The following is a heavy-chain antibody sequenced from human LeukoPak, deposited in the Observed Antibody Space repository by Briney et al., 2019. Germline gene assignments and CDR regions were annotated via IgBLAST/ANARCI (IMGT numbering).Heavy chain of an antibody. Sequence: GGSLRLSCAASGFTFSSYGMHWVRQAPGKGLEWVAVISYDGSNKSYADSVKGRFTISRDNSKNTLYLQMNSLRAEDTAVYYCAKCGGSPGWYYYMDVWGKGTTVTVSS. CDR1: GFTFSSYG. CDR3: AKCGGSPGWYYYMDV. V-gene: IGHV3-30*18. CDR2: ISYDGSNK. J-gene: IGHJ6*03. D-gene: IGHD6-19*01.